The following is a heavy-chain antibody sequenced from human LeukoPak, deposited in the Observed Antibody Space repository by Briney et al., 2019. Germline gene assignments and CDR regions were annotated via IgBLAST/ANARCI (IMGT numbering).Heavy chain of an antibody. V-gene: IGHV1-69*05. J-gene: IGHJ6*03. D-gene: IGHD6-6*01. Sequence: SVKVSCKASGGTFSSYAISWLRQAPGQGLEWMGGIIPIFGTANYAQKFQGRVTITTDESTSTAYMELSSLRSEDTAVYYCARESSSENYYYYYMDVWGKGTTVTVSS. CDR3: ARESSSENYYYYYMDV. CDR1: GGTFSSYA. CDR2: IIPIFGTA.